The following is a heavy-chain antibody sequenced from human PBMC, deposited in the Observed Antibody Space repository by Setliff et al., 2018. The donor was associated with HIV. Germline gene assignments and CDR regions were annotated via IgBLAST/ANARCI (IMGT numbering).Heavy chain of an antibody. D-gene: IGHD2-8*01. J-gene: IGHJ4*02. V-gene: IGHV1-46*02. Sequence: ASVKVSCKASGYNFNNYYIQWLRQAPGERPEWIGEVNPSGGSTSYAEKFQGRATVTRDSSTSTIYMELRSLRFDDTAVYYCARAAISVYASPLDSWGQGTLVTVSS. CDR2: VNPSGGST. CDR3: ARAAISVYASPLDS. CDR1: GYNFNNYY.